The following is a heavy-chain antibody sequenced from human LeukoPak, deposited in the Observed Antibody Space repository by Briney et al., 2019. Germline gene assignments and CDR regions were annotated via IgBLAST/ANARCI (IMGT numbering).Heavy chain of an antibody. Sequence: GASVTVSCTASGYTFTIYGISWVRQAPGQGHEWMGWISAYNGNTNYAQKLQGRVTMTTDTSTSTAYMELRSLRSDDTAVYYCARDGVTTRFDYWGQGTLVTVSS. CDR2: ISAYNGNT. CDR1: GYTFTIYG. CDR3: ARDGVTTRFDY. D-gene: IGHD4-17*01. V-gene: IGHV1-18*01. J-gene: IGHJ4*02.